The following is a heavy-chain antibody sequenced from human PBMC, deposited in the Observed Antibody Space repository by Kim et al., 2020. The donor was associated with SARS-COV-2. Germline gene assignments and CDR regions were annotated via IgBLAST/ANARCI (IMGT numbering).Heavy chain of an antibody. CDR1: GGSISSSSYY. CDR2: IYYSGST. CDR3: ARPGSLSNWFDP. D-gene: IGHD3-10*01. Sequence: SETLSLTCTVSGGSISSSSYYWGWIRQPPGKGLEWIGSIYYSGSTYYNPSLKSRVTISVDTSKNQFSLKLSSVTAADTAEYYSARPGSLSNWFDPWGQGTLVTVSS. V-gene: IGHV4-39*01. J-gene: IGHJ5*02.